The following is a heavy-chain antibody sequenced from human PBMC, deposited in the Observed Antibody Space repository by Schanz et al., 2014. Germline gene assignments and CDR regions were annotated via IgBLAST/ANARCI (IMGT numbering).Heavy chain of an antibody. J-gene: IGHJ4*02. D-gene: IGHD4-17*01. V-gene: IGHV3-33*01. CDR3: ARPRFDYGEVDY. CDR1: GFSLNTYG. CDR2: IWNNGVTK. Sequence: QVQLLQFGGGVVQPGTSLILSCSVSGFSLNTYGIHWFRQPAGKGLEWVAVIWNNGVTKYYADSVRGRFTISRDRFQNTLYLRMSSLRAEDTAVYYCARPRFDYGEVDYWGQGTLXTVSS.